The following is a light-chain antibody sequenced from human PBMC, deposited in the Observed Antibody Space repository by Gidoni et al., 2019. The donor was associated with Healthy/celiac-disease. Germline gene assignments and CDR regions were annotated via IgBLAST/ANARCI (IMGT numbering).Light chain of an antibody. J-gene: IGKJ1*01. CDR3: QQYNSYLTWT. CDR2: KAS. Sequence: DIQMTQSPSTLSASVGDRVTITCRASQSISSWLAWYQQKPGKATKLLIYKASSLESGVPSRFSGSGSGTEFTLTISSLQPDDFATYYCQQYNSYLTWTFGQGTKVEIK. CDR1: QSISSW. V-gene: IGKV1-5*03.